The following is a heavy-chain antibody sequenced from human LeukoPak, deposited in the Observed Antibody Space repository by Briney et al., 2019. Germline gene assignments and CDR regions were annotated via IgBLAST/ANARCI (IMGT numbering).Heavy chain of an antibody. CDR1: GFTFGDYA. CDR2: IRSKAYGGTT. D-gene: IGHD6-13*01. CDR3: TRVAGQQLVLLDRPVVTRDQTKTPPFDP. Sequence: GGSLRLSCTASGFTFGDYAMSWFRQAPGKGLEWVGFIRSKAYGGTTEYAASVKGRFTISRDDSKSIAYLQMNSLKTEDTAVYYCTRVAGQQLVLLDRPVVTRDQTKTPPFDPWGQGTLVTVSS. J-gene: IGHJ5*02. V-gene: IGHV3-49*03.